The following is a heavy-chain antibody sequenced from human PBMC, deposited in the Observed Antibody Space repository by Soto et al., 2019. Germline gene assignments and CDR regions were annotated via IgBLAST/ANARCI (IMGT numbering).Heavy chain of an antibody. CDR1: GDSIISGDYY. CDR2: VFSSGYSETT. CDR3: ARHKGSTTLGYFDY. J-gene: IGHJ4*02. V-gene: IGHV4-39*01. Sequence: SETLSLTCTVSGDSIISGDYYWSWIRQPPGKGLEWIGYVFSSGYSETTHYNPSLKSRVAISVDTSKNQFSLKLNSVTAADTAVYFCARHKGSTTLGYFDYWGQGSLVTLSS. D-gene: IGHD5-12*01.